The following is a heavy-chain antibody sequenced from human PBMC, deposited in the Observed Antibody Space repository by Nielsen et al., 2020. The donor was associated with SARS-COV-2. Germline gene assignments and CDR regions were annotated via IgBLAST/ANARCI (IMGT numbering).Heavy chain of an antibody. D-gene: IGHD1-1*01. J-gene: IGHJ4*02. CDR2: ISSSSSYI. V-gene: IGHV3-21*01. Sequence: GESLKISCAASGFTFSSYSMNWVRQAPGKGLEWVSSISSSSSYIYYADSVKDRFTISRDNAKNSLYLQMNSLRAEDTAVYYCAGEVPGTTGTELFDYWGQGTLVTVSS. CDR3: AGEVPGTTGTELFDY. CDR1: GFTFSSYS.